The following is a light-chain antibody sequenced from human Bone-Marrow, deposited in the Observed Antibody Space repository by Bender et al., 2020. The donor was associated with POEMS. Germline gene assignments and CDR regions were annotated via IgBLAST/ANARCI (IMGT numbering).Light chain of an antibody. J-gene: IGLJ3*02. CDR2: EVS. V-gene: IGLV2-8*01. CDR3: CSYTTTYTWI. Sequence: QSALTQPPSASGSPGQSVTISCTGTSSDVGGSNFVSWYQQHPGKAPKVVIYEVSKRPSGVPHRFSGSKSGNTASLTISGLQAEDEADYYCCSYTTTYTWIFGGGTKVTVL. CDR1: SSDVGGSNF.